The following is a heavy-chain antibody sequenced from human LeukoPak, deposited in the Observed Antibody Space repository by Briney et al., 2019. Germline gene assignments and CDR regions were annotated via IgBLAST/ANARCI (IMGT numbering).Heavy chain of an antibody. V-gene: IGHV3-21*01. CDR1: GFTLSTFW. D-gene: IGHD6-19*01. CDR2: ISSSSSYI. CDR3: ARVTAVAGFDY. Sequence: GGSLRLSCAASGFTLSTFWMSWVRQAPGKGLEWVSSISSSSSYIYYADSVKGRFTISRDNAKNSLYLQMNSLRAEDTAVYYCARVTAVAGFDYWGQGTLVTVSS. J-gene: IGHJ4*02.